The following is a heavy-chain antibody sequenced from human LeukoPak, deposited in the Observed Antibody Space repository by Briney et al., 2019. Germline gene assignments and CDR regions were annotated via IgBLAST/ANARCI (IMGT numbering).Heavy chain of an antibody. Sequence: SETLSLTCAVYGGSFSGYYWSWIRQPPGKGLEWIGEINHSGSTNYNPSLKSRVTISVDTSKNQFSLKLSSVTAADTAVYYCARGVGGFAVVTAIASWFDPWGQGTLVTVSS. J-gene: IGHJ5*02. CDR1: GGSFSGYY. CDR3: ARGVGGFAVVTAIASWFDP. D-gene: IGHD2-21*02. V-gene: IGHV4-34*01. CDR2: INHSGST.